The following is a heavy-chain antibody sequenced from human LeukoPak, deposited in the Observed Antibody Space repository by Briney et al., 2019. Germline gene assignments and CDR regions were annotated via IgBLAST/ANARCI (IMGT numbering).Heavy chain of an antibody. J-gene: IGHJ4*02. CDR3: ARLLFANYFDY. CDR2: IKEDGSEK. D-gene: IGHD3-3*01. CDR1: GFTFSSYA. V-gene: IGHV3-7*01. Sequence: GGSLRLSCAASGFTFSSYAMSWVRQAPGKGLEWVANIKEDGSEKYYVDSVKGRFTISRDNAKKSLYLQMNSLRAEDTAVYYCARLLFANYFDYWGQGTLVTVSS.